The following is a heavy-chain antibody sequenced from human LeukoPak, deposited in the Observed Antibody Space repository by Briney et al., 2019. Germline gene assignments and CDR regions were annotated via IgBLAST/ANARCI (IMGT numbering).Heavy chain of an antibody. V-gene: IGHV4-39*01. D-gene: IGHD3-10*01. CDR3: ARYPVGELSWFDP. CDR2: IYYSGST. Sequence: SETLSLTCTVSGGSISSSRYYWGWIRQPPGKGLEWIGNIYYSGSTYYNPSFKSRVTISVDTSKNQFSLKLSSVTAADTAVYYCARYPVGELSWFDPWGQGTLVTVSS. CDR1: GGSISSSRYY. J-gene: IGHJ5*02.